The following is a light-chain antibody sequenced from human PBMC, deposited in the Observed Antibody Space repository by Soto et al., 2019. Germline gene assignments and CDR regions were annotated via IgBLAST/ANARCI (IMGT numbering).Light chain of an antibody. CDR3: QQYGSSPQT. Sequence: EIVLTQSPGTLSLSPGERATLSCRASQSVSSSYLAWYQQKPGKAPRLLIYGASSRATGIPDSFSGSGSGTHFTLTISRLEPEDFAVYYCQQYGSSPQTFGQGTKLEIK. CDR2: GAS. J-gene: IGKJ2*01. CDR1: QSVSSSY. V-gene: IGKV3-20*01.